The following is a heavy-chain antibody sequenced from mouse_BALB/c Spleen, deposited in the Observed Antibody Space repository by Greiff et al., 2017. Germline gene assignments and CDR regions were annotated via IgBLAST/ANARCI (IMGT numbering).Heavy chain of an antibody. V-gene: IGHV2-9*02. J-gene: IGHJ3*01. CDR1: GFSLTSYG. D-gene: IGHD2-12*01. CDR2: IWAGGST. Sequence: VQVVESGPGLVAPSQSLSITCTVSGFSLTSYGVHWVRQPPGKGLEWLGVIWAGGSTNYNSALMSRLSISKDNSKSQVFLKMNSLQTDDTAMYYCARDDDAAWFAYWGQGTLVTVSA. CDR3: ARDDDAAWFAY.